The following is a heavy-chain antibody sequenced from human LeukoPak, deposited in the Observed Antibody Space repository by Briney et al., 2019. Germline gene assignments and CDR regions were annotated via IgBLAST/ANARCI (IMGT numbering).Heavy chain of an antibody. V-gene: IGHV3-49*04. J-gene: IGHJ4*02. Sequence: PGGSLRLSCTASGFTFGDYAMSWVRQAPGKGLEWVGFIRSKAYGGTTEYAASVKGRFTISRDDSKSIAYLQMNSLKTEDTAVYYCTRGGIGYCSSTSCYTGSYYFDYWGQGTLVTVSS. CDR2: IRSKAYGGTT. CDR3: TRGGIGYCSSTSCYTGSYYFDY. D-gene: IGHD2-2*02. CDR1: GFTFGDYA.